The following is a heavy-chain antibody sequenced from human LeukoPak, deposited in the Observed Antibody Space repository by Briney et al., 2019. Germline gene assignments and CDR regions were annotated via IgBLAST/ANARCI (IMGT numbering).Heavy chain of an antibody. D-gene: IGHD6-19*01. CDR1: GGTFSSYA. CDR3: ARAGGVAGTSRRIDY. Sequence: ASVKVSCKASGGTFSSYAISWVRQAPGQGLEWMGRIITIFGIANYAQKFQGRVTITADKSTSTAYMELSSLRSEDTAVYYCARAGGVAGTSRRIDYWGQGTLVTVSS. V-gene: IGHV1-69*04. J-gene: IGHJ4*02. CDR2: IITIFGIA.